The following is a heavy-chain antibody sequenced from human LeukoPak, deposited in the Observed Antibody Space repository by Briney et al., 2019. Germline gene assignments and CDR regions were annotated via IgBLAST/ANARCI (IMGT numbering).Heavy chain of an antibody. Sequence: PGGPLRLSCAASGFTFSSYAMSWVLKAPGKGLEWVSASRGSGGSTYYADSVKGRFTISRDNSQNTLYLQMTSLRAEDTAVYYCAKSAPDEVVVVTAIRGPLDYRGQGTLVTVSS. D-gene: IGHD2-21*02. CDR2: SRGSGGST. V-gene: IGHV3-23*01. CDR3: AKSAPDEVVVVTAIRGPLDY. CDR1: GFTFSSYA. J-gene: IGHJ4*02.